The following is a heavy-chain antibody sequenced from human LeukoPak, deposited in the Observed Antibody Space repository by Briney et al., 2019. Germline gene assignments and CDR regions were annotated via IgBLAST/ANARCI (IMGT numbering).Heavy chain of an antibody. CDR2: ISSSGSTK. CDR1: GFTLSNYD. V-gene: IGHV3-48*02. CDR3: AREGDDVSLGPNYFDY. Sequence: RSGGSLRLSCAASGFTLSNYDMNWVRQAPGKGLEWVSYISSSGSTKYYGDAVKGRFTVSRDNAKNSLYLQMNTLRDEDTALYYCAREGDDVSLGPNYFDYWGQGTLVTVSS. D-gene: IGHD5-24*01. J-gene: IGHJ4*02.